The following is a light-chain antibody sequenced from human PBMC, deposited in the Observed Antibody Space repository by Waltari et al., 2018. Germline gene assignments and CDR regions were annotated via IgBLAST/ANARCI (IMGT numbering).Light chain of an antibody. CDR2: ETS. CDR1: QSVRNH. J-gene: IGKJ4*01. Sequence: EIVLTQFPATMSLSPGERAALSCRASQSVRNHLAWYQQKPGQAPRLLIYETSNRATGIPARFIGSGSETDFTLTISSLEPEDFATYYCQQSYSTPLTFGGGTKVEIK. CDR3: QQSYSTPLT. V-gene: IGKV3-11*01.